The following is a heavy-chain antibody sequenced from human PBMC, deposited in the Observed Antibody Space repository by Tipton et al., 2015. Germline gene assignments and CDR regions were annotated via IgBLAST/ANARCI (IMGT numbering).Heavy chain of an antibody. J-gene: IGHJ4*02. Sequence: SLRLSCSASGFSFDIHDMNWVRQPPGKGPEWVSHITSSGDELNYADSVRGRFTISRDNAKSTLYLHMNRLRAEDTALYYCVKSVYRCGPATDPGDGVFVSWGQGILVTVSS. CDR3: VKSVYRCGPATDPGDGVFVS. CDR2: ITSSGDEL. D-gene: IGHD5-24*01. CDR1: GFSFDIHD. V-gene: IGHV3-48*03.